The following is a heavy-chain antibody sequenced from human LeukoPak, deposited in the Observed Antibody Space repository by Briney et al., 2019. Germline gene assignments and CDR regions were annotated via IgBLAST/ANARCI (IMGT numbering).Heavy chain of an antibody. CDR2: ITTYNGNT. CDR1: GYTFTSYG. Sequence: ASVKVSCRASGYTFTSYGITWVRQAPGQGLEWMGCITTYNGNTYYAQNFQGRVTMTADTSTSTAYMEVRSLRSDDTAVYYCARLSPPIASFCSGGTCYSGGFDPWGQGTLVTVSS. V-gene: IGHV1-18*01. CDR3: ARLSPPIASFCSGGTCYSGGFDP. J-gene: IGHJ5*02. D-gene: IGHD2-15*01.